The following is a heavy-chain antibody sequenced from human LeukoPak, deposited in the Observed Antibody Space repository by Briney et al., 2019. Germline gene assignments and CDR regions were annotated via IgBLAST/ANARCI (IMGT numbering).Heavy chain of an antibody. CDR3: ARDRPTGAARVFVVQ. D-gene: IGHD2-15*01. Sequence: GGSLRLSCTASGFTFSNHAMTWVRQAPGKGLEWVASMSSGGTYIYYADSVRGRFTISRDNAKNSLYLVMNSLRAEDTATDYCARDRPTGAARVFVVQWGQGTLVTVSS. V-gene: IGHV3-21*01. CDR2: MSSGGTYI. J-gene: IGHJ4*02. CDR1: GFTFSNHA.